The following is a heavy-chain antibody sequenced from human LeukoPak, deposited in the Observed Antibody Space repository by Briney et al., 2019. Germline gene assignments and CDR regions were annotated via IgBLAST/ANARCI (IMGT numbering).Heavy chain of an antibody. CDR3: ARVTMVAGASYN. D-gene: IGHD2-15*01. CDR2: IWSDGSNK. V-gene: IGHV3-33*01. Sequence: GGSLRLSCAASGFTFSNYGMHWVRQAPGKGPEWVAVIWSDGSNKHYADSARGRFTISRDNSKNTLYLQMNSLRVDDTAVYYCARVTMVAGASYNWGQGTLVTVSS. CDR1: GFTFSNYG. J-gene: IGHJ4*02.